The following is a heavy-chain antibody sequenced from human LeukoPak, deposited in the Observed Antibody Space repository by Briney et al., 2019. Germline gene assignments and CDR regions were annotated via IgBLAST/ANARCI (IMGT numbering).Heavy chain of an antibody. V-gene: IGHV1-69*05. CDR3: ARGGATIYYYYMDV. CDR2: IIPIFGTA. Sequence: GASVKVSCKASGGTFSSYAISWVRQAPGQGLEWMGGIIPIFGTANYAQKFQGRVTITTGESTSTAYMELSSLRSEDTAVYYCARGGATIYYYYMDVWGKGTTVTVSS. J-gene: IGHJ6*03. CDR1: GGTFSSYA. D-gene: IGHD1-26*01.